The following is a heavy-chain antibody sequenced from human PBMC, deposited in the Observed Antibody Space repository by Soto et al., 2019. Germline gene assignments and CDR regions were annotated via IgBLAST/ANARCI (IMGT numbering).Heavy chain of an antibody. J-gene: IGHJ4*02. Sequence: SLRLSCSASGFSFNRYGMHWVRQAPGKGLEFVSAISSYGADRFYADSVKGRFAISRDNSKNTLYLQMSSLRAEDTALYYCVKEGYMRSDWFGQFDYWGQGALVTVSS. CDR1: GFSFNRYG. V-gene: IGHV3-64D*06. CDR3: VKEGYMRSDWFGQFDY. D-gene: IGHD6-19*01. CDR2: ISSYGADR.